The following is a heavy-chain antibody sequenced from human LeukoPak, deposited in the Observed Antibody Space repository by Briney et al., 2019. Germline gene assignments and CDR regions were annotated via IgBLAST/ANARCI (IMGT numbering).Heavy chain of an antibody. CDR1: GYTFTSYG. Sequence: ASVKVSCKASGYTFTSYGISWVRQAPGQGLEWMGWISAYIGNTNYAQKFQARVTMTTDTSTTTAYMVPRSLRSDDTDLYYCTRVYSGYDWGHFDFWGQGTLGTVSS. J-gene: IGHJ4*02. CDR3: TRVYSGYDWGHFDF. V-gene: IGHV1-18*01. D-gene: IGHD5-12*01. CDR2: ISAYIGNT.